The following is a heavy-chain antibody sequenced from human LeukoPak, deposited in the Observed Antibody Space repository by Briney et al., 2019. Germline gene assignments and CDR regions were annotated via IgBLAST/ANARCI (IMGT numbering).Heavy chain of an antibody. CDR1: GFTFSSYS. Sequence: PGGSLRLSCAASGFTFSSYSMNWVRQAPGKGLEWVSSISSSSSYIYYADSVKGRFTISRDNAKNSLYLQMNSLRAEDTAVYYCARDKKQLRVLWETFDYWGQGTLVTVSS. D-gene: IGHD6-19*01. V-gene: IGHV3-21*01. CDR3: ARDKKQLRVLWETFDY. CDR2: ISSSSSYI. J-gene: IGHJ4*02.